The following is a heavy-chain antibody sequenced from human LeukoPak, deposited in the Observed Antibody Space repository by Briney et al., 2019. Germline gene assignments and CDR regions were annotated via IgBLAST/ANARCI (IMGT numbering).Heavy chain of an antibody. CDR2: MNPNSGNT. D-gene: IGHD3-16*02. CDR1: GYTFTSYD. V-gene: IGHV1-8*02. J-gene: IGHJ3*02. Sequence: ASVKVSCKASGYTFTSYDINWVRQATGQGLEWMGWMNPNSGNTGYAQKFQGWVTMTRDTSISTAYMELSRLRSDDTAVYYCARALSQEDAFDIWGQGTMVTVSS. CDR3: ARALSQEDAFDI.